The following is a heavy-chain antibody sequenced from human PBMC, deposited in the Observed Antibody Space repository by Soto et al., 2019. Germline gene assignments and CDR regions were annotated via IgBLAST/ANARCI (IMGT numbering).Heavy chain of an antibody. Sequence: GGSLRLSCAASGFTFSSYAMHWVRQAPGKGLEWVAVISYDGSNKYYADSVKGRFTISRDNSKNTLYLQMNSLRAEDTAVYYCARVSSGWKTEFDYWGQGTLVTVSS. CDR3: ARVSSGWKTEFDY. CDR1: GFTFSSYA. D-gene: IGHD6-19*01. J-gene: IGHJ4*02. V-gene: IGHV3-30-3*01. CDR2: ISYDGSNK.